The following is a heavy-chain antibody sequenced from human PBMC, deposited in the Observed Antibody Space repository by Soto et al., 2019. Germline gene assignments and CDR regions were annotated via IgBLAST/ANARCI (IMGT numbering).Heavy chain of an antibody. CDR1: GFTFSTYA. CDR3: AHPRGYGVFDAYDI. J-gene: IGHJ3*02. V-gene: IGHV3-23*01. D-gene: IGHD4-17*01. CDR2: ISAGGGST. Sequence: GGSLRLSCVASGFTFSTYAMSWVRQAPGEGLGWVSAISAGGGSTYYADSVKGRFTISRDNSINMLYLQMNSLRSDDTAVYYCAHPRGYGVFDAYDIWGQGAMVTVSS.